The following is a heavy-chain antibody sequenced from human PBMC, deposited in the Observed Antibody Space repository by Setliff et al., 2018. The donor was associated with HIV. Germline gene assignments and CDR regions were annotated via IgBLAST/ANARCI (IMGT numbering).Heavy chain of an antibody. CDR3: AREKRSSTWLYSSGGTVDY. D-gene: IGHD6-25*01. Sequence: ASVKVSCKASGYTFSGYYMHWVRQAPGQGLEWMGWINPNNGGTNYAQKFQGRVTMTGDTSISTVYMELSSLRSDDTAVYYCAREKRSSTWLYSSGGTVDYWGLGTLGTSPQ. J-gene: IGHJ4*02. CDR2: INPNNGGT. CDR1: GYTFSGYY. V-gene: IGHV1-2*02.